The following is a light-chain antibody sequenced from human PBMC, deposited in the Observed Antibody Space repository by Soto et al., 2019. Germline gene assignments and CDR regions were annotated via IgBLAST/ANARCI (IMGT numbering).Light chain of an antibody. CDR3: QQLET. CDR1: QSVSSSY. V-gene: IGKV3-20*01. Sequence: IVLAQSPATLSLSPRERATLSCRASQSVSSSYLAWYQQKLGQAPSLLIYGASSRATGIPDRFSGSGSGTDFTLTISRLEPEDFAVYYCQQLETFGGGTKVEIK. J-gene: IGKJ4*01. CDR2: GAS.